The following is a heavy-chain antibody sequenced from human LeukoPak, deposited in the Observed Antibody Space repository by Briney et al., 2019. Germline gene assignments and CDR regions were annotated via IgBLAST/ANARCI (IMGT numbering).Heavy chain of an antibody. CDR2: IRYDGSNK. Sequence: GGSLRLSCAASGFTFSSYGMHWVRQAPGKGLEWVAFIRYDGSNKYYADSVKGRSTISRDNSKNTLCLQMNSLRAEDTAVYYCAKDVSGSYFFYYWGQGTLVTVSS. CDR3: AKDVSGSYFFYY. V-gene: IGHV3-30*02. J-gene: IGHJ4*02. D-gene: IGHD1-26*01. CDR1: GFTFSSYG.